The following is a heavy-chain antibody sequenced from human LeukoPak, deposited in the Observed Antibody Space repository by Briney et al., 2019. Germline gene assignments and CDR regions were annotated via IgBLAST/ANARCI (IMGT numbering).Heavy chain of an antibody. D-gene: IGHD1-26*01. CDR1: GFTVSSNY. CDR2: IYSGGST. CDR3: ARALGGSYYFDY. Sequence: GGSLRLSCAASGFTVSSNYMSWVRKAPGKGLEWVSVIYSGGSTYYADSVKGRFTISRDNSKNTLYLQMNSLRAEDTAVYYCARALGGSYYFDYWGQGTLVTVSS. J-gene: IGHJ4*02. V-gene: IGHV3-66*01.